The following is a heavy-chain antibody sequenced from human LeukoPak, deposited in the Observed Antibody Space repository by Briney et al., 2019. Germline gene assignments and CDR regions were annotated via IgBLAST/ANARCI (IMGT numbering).Heavy chain of an antibody. CDR2: IKSKTDGGTT. J-gene: IGHJ4*02. CDR3: TTTNPFY. CDR1: GDSISNGYY. Sequence: KPSETLSLTCSVSGDSISNGYYWGWIRQSPGKGLEWVGRIKSKTDGGTTDYAAPVKGRFTISRDDPKNTLYLQMNSLKIEDTAVYYCTTTNPFYWGQGTLVAVSS. V-gene: IGHV3-15*01.